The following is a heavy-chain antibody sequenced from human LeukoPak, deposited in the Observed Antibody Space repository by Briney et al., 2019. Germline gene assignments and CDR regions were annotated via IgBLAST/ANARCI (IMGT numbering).Heavy chain of an antibody. CDR3: ARQGRGYSSGYDY. J-gene: IGHJ4*02. CDR2: IFPDDSDT. V-gene: IGHV5-51*01. D-gene: IGHD5-18*01. CDR1: GYTFTSYW. Sequence: GESLKISCSASGYTFTSYWIGWVRQVPGKGLEWMGIIFPDDSDTRYSPSLQGQATISADKSISTTYLQWSSLKASDTAMYYCARQGRGYSSGYDYWGQGSLVTVSS.